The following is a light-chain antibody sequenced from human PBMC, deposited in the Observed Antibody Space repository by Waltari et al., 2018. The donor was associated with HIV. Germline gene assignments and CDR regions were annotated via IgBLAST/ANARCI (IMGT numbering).Light chain of an antibody. Sequence: DIQMTQSPSSLSASVGDRVTITCQASQDISNNLTWYQQKPGKAPKLLIYDASNLETGVPARFSGSGSGTDFTFTISGLQPEDIATYYCQQYDNVPSFTFGPGTKVDIK. CDR3: QQYDNVPSFT. J-gene: IGKJ3*01. CDR2: DAS. V-gene: IGKV1-33*01. CDR1: QDISNN.